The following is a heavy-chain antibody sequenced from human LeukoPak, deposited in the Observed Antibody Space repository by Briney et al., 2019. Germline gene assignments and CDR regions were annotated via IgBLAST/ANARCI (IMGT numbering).Heavy chain of an antibody. CDR2: IYHSGST. CDR1: GGSISSSSYY. J-gene: IGHJ6*03. V-gene: IGHV4-39*07. CDR3: ARDVGNWNYVTGYFYYYYYYMDV. Sequence: PSETLSLTCTVSGGSISSSSYYWGWIRQPPGKGLEWIGSIYHSGSTYYNPSLKSRVTISVDTSKNQFSLKLSSVTAADTAVYYCARDVGNWNYVTGYFYYYYYYMDVWGKGTTVTVSS. D-gene: IGHD1-7*01.